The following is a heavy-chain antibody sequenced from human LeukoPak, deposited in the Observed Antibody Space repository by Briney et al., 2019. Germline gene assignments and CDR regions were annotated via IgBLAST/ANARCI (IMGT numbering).Heavy chain of an antibody. V-gene: IGHV4-61*01. CDR3: ARDSVEMATIG. D-gene: IGHD5-24*01. CDR2: IYYSGST. CDR1: GGSIRSTTYH. J-gene: IGHJ4*02. Sequence: SETLSLTCAVSGGSIRSTTYHWGWIRQPPGKGLEWIGYIYYSGSTNYNPSLKSRVTISVDTSKNQFSLKLSSVTAADTAVYYCARDSVEMATIGWGQGILVTVSS.